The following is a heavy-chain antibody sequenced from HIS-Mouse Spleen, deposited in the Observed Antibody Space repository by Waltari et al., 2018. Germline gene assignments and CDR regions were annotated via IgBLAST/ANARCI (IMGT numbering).Heavy chain of an antibody. CDR2: INPNSGGT. Sequence: QGQLVQSGAEVKKPGASVKGLCKASGYTFTGYYMHWVRQAPGQGLEWMGWINPNSGGTNYAQKFQGRVTMTRDTSISTAYMELSRLRSDDTAVYYCARGSGRWELLLPNWFDPWGQGTLVTVSS. D-gene: IGHD1-26*01. J-gene: IGHJ5*02. V-gene: IGHV1-2*02. CDR1: GYTFTGYY. CDR3: ARGSGRWELLLPNWFDP.